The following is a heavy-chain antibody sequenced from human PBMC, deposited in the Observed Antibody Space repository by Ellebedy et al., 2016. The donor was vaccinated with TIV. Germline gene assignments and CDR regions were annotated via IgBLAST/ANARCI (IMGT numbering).Heavy chain of an antibody. V-gene: IGHV4-59*08. CDR3: ARRLVAGSPNSFDI. Sequence: PSETLSLTCTVSGGSISFYFWNWIRQSPGKGLEWIGNIHYTGHTNYNPSLKSRVTISVDTSKDQFSLKLSSVTAADTAVYYCARRLVAGSPNSFDIWGQGTMVTVSS. CDR2: IHYTGHT. J-gene: IGHJ3*02. CDR1: GGSISFYF. D-gene: IGHD6-19*01.